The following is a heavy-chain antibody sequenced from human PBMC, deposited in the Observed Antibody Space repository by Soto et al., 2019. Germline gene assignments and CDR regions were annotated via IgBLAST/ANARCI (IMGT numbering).Heavy chain of an antibody. D-gene: IGHD3-10*01. CDR3: ARDDYGSAGMDV. CDR2: IYPSGTT. CDR1: GDSFSNYY. Sequence: LSLTCTVSGDSFSNYYWSWIRQPAGKGLEWIGRIYPSGTTNYNPSLKSRLTMSRDTSKNQFSLSLRSVTAADTAVYFCARDDYGSAGMDVWGQGTTVTVSS. V-gene: IGHV4-4*07. J-gene: IGHJ6*02.